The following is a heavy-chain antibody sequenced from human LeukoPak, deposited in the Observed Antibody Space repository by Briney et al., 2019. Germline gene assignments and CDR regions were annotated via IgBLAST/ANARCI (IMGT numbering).Heavy chain of an antibody. CDR2: ISGSGGST. V-gene: IGHV3-23*01. CDR3: AKDRNYYDSSGYYPGFDY. CDR1: GFTFGSYA. J-gene: IGHJ4*02. Sequence: GGSLRLSCAASGFTFGSYAMSWVRQAPGKGLEWVSAISGSGGSTYYADSVKGRFTISRDNSKNTLYLQMNSLRAEDTAVYYCAKDRNYYDSSGYYPGFDYWGQGTLVTVSS. D-gene: IGHD3-22*01.